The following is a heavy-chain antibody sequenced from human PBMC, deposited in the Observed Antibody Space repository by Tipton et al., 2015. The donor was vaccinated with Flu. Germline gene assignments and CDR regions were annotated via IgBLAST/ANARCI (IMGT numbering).Heavy chain of an antibody. Sequence: LRLSCAVYGGSVSGHYWSWIRQPPGKGLEWIGEINHSGRTNYNPSLKSRVTISVDTSKNQFSLKLSPVNAADTAVYYCARHGSYYFDYWGQGTLVTVSS. CDR1: GGSVSGHY. CDR2: INHSGRT. D-gene: IGHD2-15*01. J-gene: IGHJ4*02. V-gene: IGHV4-34*01. CDR3: ARHGSYYFDY.